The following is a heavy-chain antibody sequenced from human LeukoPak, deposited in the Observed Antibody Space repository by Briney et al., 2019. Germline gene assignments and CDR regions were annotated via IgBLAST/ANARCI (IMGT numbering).Heavy chain of an antibody. CDR2: INQDGSEK. J-gene: IGHJ3*02. CDR3: ARYCSSTTCHDAFDI. Sequence: PGGSLRLSCAASGFTFSNYWMSWVRQAPGKGLEWVANINQDGSEKYYVDSVKGRFTTSRDNAKKSLYLQLNSLRAEDTAVYYCARYCSSTTCHDAFDIWGQGTMVTVSS. CDR1: GFTFSNYW. V-gene: IGHV3-7*01. D-gene: IGHD2-2*01.